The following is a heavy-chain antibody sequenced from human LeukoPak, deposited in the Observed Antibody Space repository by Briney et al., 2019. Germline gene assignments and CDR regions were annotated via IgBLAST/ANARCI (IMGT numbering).Heavy chain of an antibody. Sequence: SETLSLTCAVYGGSFSGYYWSWIRQPPGKGLEWIGEINHSGSTDYNPSLKSRVTISVDTSKNQFSLKLSSVTAADTAVYYCARGLVGATYDAFDIWGQGTMVTVSS. CDR3: ARGLVGATYDAFDI. J-gene: IGHJ3*02. D-gene: IGHD1-26*01. V-gene: IGHV4-34*01. CDR2: INHSGST. CDR1: GGSFSGYY.